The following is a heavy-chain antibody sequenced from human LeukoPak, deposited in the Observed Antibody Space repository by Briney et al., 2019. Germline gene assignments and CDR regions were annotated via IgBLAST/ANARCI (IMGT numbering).Heavy chain of an antibody. D-gene: IGHD6-19*01. Sequence: GGSLRLSCAASGFTFSSYAMTGVRQAPGKGLEWVSDINGSGDKTFYPDSVKGRFTVSRDSSKNTVYLQMSSLRTEDTALYYCARVSSSGGFGSYYFDYWGQGTLVTVSS. CDR3: ARVSSSGGFGSYYFDY. CDR1: GFTFSSYA. CDR2: INGSGDKT. J-gene: IGHJ4*02. V-gene: IGHV3-23*01.